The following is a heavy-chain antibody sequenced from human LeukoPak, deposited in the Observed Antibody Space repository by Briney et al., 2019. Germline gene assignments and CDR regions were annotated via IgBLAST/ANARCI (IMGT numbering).Heavy chain of an antibody. CDR2: INPNSGGT. Sequence: ASVKVSCKASGYTFTGYYMHWVRQAPGQGLEWMGWINPNSGGTNYAQKFQGRVTMTRDTSISTAYMELSRLRSEDTAVYYCARGPYCGGDCYSPFWDYWGQGTLVTVSS. D-gene: IGHD2-21*02. CDR1: GYTFTGYY. V-gene: IGHV1-2*02. CDR3: ARGPYCGGDCYSPFWDY. J-gene: IGHJ4*02.